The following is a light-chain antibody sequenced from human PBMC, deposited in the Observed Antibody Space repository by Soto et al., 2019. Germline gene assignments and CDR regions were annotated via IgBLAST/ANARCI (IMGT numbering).Light chain of an antibody. CDR2: GAS. J-gene: IGKJ5*01. Sequence: EIVLTQSPGTLSLSPGERATLSCRASQSVSSSYLAWYQQKPGQAPRLLIYGASSRATGIQDRFSGSGSETDFTLTIRSLEPEDFAVYYCKQRSDWPLTFGQGTRLEIK. CDR1: QSVSSSY. V-gene: IGKV3D-20*02. CDR3: KQRSDWPLT.